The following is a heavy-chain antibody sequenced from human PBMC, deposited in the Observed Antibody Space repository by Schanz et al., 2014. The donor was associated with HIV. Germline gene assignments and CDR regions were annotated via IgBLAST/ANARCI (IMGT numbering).Heavy chain of an antibody. CDR2: ISGSGGST. D-gene: IGHD1-20*01. J-gene: IGHJ6*02. V-gene: IGHV3-23*04. CDR3: ARGEAITYYYHYYGMDV. CDR1: GFTFGDHY. Sequence: EVQLVESGGGLVKPGGSLSLSCVASGFTFGDHYMTWIRQAPGKGLEWVSAISGSGGSTYYADSVKGRFTISRDNSKNTLCLQMNSLRAEDTAVYYCARGEAITYYYHYYGMDVWGQGTLVTVS.